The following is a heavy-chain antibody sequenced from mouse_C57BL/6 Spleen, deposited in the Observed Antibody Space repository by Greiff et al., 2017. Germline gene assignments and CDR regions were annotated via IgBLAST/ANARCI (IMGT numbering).Heavy chain of an antibody. Sequence: VHLVESGPELVKPGASVKISCKASGYAFSSSWMNWVKQRPGTGLEWIGRIYPGDGDTNYNGMFKGKATLTADKSSSTAYMQLSSLTSEDSAVYFCAPSNPAWFAYWGQGTLVTVSA. CDR3: APSNPAWFAY. V-gene: IGHV1-82*01. D-gene: IGHD2-5*01. CDR1: GYAFSSSW. CDR2: IYPGDGDT. J-gene: IGHJ3*01.